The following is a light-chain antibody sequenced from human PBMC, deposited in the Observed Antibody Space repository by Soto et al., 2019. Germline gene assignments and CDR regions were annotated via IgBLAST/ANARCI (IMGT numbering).Light chain of an antibody. J-gene: IGKJ2*01. CDR2: DAS. V-gene: IGKV3-11*01. CDR1: QSVSSY. Sequence: EIVLTQSPATLSLSPGERATLSCRASQSVSSYLAWYQQKPGQAPRLLIYDASNRATGIPARFSGSGSGTDFTLTISSREPEDFAVYYCQQRSNWPPTYTLGQGTKLEIK. CDR3: QQRSNWPPTYT.